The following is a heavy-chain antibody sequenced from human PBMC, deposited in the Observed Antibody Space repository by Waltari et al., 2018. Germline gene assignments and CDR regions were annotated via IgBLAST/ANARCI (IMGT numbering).Heavy chain of an antibody. CDR2: ISWNSGSI. Sequence: EVQLVESGGGLVQPGRSLRLSCAASGFTFDDYAMHWVRQAPGKGLEGVSGISWNSGSIGYADSVKGRFTISRDNAKNSLYLQMNSLRAEDMALYYCAKEGVRYSSSWYYFDYWGQGTLVTVSS. CDR3: AKEGVRYSSSWYYFDY. V-gene: IGHV3-9*03. J-gene: IGHJ4*02. CDR1: GFTFDDYA. D-gene: IGHD6-13*01.